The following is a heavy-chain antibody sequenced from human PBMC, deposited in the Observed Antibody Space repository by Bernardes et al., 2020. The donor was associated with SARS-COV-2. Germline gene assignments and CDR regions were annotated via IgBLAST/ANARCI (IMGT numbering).Heavy chain of an antibody. Sequence: SESLSLTCTVSGGTTNNYCTWFLPPPGGELEWRGSNNYNGGTYYNPSLQSRVTISVDTSKNQYNLRLTSLTAADTAAYYCSRENGVHRGGLDVWGQGTTVTVSS. CDR2: NNYNGGT. V-gene: IGHV4-59*01. J-gene: IGHJ6*02. CDR3: SRENGVHRGGLDV. D-gene: IGHD2-8*01. CDR1: GGTTNNY.